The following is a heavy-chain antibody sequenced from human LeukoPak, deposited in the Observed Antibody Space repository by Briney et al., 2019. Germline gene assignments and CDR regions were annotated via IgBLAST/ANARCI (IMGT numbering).Heavy chain of an antibody. CDR3: ARDLGYYYGSGRKYDY. D-gene: IGHD3-10*01. V-gene: IGHV3-21*01. J-gene: IGHJ4*02. CDR2: ISSSSSYI. Sequence: GVLLRLSCAASGFTFSSYSMTLLRQASGKGLLWVSFISSSSSYIYYADSVKRRFTISRDNAKNSLYLQMNSLRAEDTAVYYCARDLGYYYGSGRKYDYWGQGTLVTVSS. CDR1: GFTFSSYS.